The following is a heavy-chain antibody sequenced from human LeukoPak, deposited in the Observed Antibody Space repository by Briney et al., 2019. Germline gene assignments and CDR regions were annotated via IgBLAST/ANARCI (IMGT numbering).Heavy chain of an antibody. J-gene: IGHJ5*02. D-gene: IGHD4-23*01. CDR2: IYSGGTT. CDR1: GFTVSNNY. Sequence: GGSLRLSXAASGFTVSNNYMIWVRQAPGKGLEWVSLIYSGGTTFYTDSVKGRFTISRDSSKNTLYLQMNNLKAEDTAVYYCTTSPAVASWGQGTLVTVSS. CDR3: TTSPAVAS. V-gene: IGHV3-53*01.